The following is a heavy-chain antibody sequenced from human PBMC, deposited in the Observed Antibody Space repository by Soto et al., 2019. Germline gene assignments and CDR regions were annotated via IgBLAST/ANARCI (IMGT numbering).Heavy chain of an antibody. Sequence: GASVKVSCKASGYTFIGYYMHWVRQAPGQGLEWMGWINPNSGDTNYAENFQGRVTVTRDTSISTAYMELSSLRSDDTAVYYCTPLYSSSRGEYYYYGMDVWGQGTTVTVSS. CDR1: GYTFIGYY. CDR3: TPLYSSSRGEYYYYGMDV. CDR2: INPNSGDT. V-gene: IGHV1-2*02. J-gene: IGHJ6*02. D-gene: IGHD6-13*01.